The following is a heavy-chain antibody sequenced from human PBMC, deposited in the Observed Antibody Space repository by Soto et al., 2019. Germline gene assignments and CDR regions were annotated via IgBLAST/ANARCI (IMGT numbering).Heavy chain of an antibody. J-gene: IGHJ4*02. V-gene: IGHV3-30-3*01. CDR2: ISYDGSNK. D-gene: IGHD6-13*01. CDR1: GFTFSSYA. CDR3: ARGRGRSWYNLFDY. Sequence: QVQLVESGGGVVQPGRSLRLSCAASGFTFSSYAMHWVRQAPGKGLEWVAVISYDGSNKYYADSVKGRFTISRDNSKNTLYLQMNSLRAEDTAVYYCARGRGRSWYNLFDYWGQGTLVTVSS.